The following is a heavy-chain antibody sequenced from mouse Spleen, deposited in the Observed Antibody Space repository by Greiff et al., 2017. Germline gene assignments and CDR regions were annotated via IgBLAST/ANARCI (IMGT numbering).Heavy chain of an antibody. D-gene: IGHD4-1*01. CDR2: ISSGGGNT. CDR3: ARHLGYYFDY. Sequence: EVKLVESGGGLVKLGGSLKLSCAASGFTFSSYAMSWVRQTPEKRLEWVATISSGGGNTYYPDSVKGRFTISRDNAKNTLYLQMSSLKSEDTAMYYCARHLGYYFDYWGQGTTLTGSS. J-gene: IGHJ2*01. V-gene: IGHV5-9*04. CDR1: GFTFSSYA.